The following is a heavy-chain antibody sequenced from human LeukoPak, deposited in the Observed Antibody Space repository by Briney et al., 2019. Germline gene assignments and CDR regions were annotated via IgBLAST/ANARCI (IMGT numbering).Heavy chain of an antibody. CDR1: GYTLTELS. CDR3: ARDLGQQWWPTNYYYYYGMDV. D-gene: IGHD2-15*01. Sequence: ASVKVSCKVSGYTLTELSMHWVRQAPGKGLEWMGGFDPEDGETIYAQKFQGRVTMTEDTSTDTAYMELSSLRSEDTAVYYCARDLGQQWWPTNYYYYYGMDVWGQGTTVTVSS. CDR2: FDPEDGET. V-gene: IGHV1-24*01. J-gene: IGHJ6*02.